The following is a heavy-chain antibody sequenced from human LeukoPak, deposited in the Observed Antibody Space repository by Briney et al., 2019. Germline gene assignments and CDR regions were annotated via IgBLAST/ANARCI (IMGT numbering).Heavy chain of an antibody. J-gene: IGHJ4*02. Sequence: ASVKVSCKTSGYTFTGYYIQWIRRVPGQGLEWIGSINPHSGGAMYAQNFKGRVAMTRDTSVSTAYMELSALKSDDTAVYYCARDLGHCSTTSCYFDSWGQGALVSVSS. CDR3: ARDLGHCSTTSCYFDS. D-gene: IGHD2-2*01. CDR1: GYTFTGYY. V-gene: IGHV1-2*02. CDR2: INPHSGGA.